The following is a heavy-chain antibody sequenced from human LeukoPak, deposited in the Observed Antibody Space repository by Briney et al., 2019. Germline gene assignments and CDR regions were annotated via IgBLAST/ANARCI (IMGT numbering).Heavy chain of an antibody. J-gene: IGHJ6*03. CDR1: GLYFSGYS. Sequence: GGFLRLSCAASGLYFSGYSMNWVRQAPGKGLEWVSSINTGSTYMYYADSVKGRFTISRDNAKNSLHLQMYSLRAEDTAVYFCARVEATTGRNYHYYYMDVWGKGTTVTVSS. CDR3: ARVEATTGRNYHYYYMDV. D-gene: IGHD1-1*01. V-gene: IGHV3-21*06. CDR2: INTGSTYM.